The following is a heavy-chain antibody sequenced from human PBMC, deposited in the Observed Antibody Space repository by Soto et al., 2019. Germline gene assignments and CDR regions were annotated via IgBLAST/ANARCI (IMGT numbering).Heavy chain of an antibody. J-gene: IGHJ5*02. V-gene: IGHV4-30-2*05. D-gene: IGHD2-8*02. CDR2: IYQRGST. CDR1: CGCS. Sequence: CGCSCSLIRQPPGKGLEWIGYIYQRGSTYYNPSRKSRVTISVDTSKNQFSLKLSFVFVAETAIQYYVTSWYHWRHGTPVTVSS. CDR3: VTSWYH.